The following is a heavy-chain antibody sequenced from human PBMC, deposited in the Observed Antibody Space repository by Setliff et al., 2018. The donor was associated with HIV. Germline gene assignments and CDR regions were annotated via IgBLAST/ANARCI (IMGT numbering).Heavy chain of an antibody. CDR3: ARGRGSSYYYYYYMDV. Sequence: SVKVSCKASGGTFSSYAISWVRQAPGQGLEWMGGIIPIFGTANYAQNFQGRVTITADESTSTAYMELSSLRSEDTAVYYCARGRGSSYYYYYYMDVWGKGTTVTVSS. D-gene: IGHD6-6*01. V-gene: IGHV1-69*13. CDR1: GGTFSSYA. CDR2: IIPIFGTA. J-gene: IGHJ6*03.